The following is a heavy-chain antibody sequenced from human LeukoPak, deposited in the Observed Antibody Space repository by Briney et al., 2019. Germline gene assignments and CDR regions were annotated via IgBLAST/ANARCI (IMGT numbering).Heavy chain of an antibody. CDR2: INPNSGGT. CDR3: ASPYCGGDCYYYYGMDV. V-gene: IGHV1-2*02. CDR1: GYTFTGYY. Sequence: GASVKVSCKASGYTFTGYYMHWVRQAPGQGLEWMGWINPNSGGTNYAQKFQGRVTMTRDTSISTAYMELSRLRSDDPAVYYCASPYCGGDCYYYYGMDVGGQGTTVTVSS. J-gene: IGHJ6*02. D-gene: IGHD2-21*02.